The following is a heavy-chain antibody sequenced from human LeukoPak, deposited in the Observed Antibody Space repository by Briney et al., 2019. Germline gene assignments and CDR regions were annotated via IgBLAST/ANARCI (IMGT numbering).Heavy chain of an antibody. J-gene: IGHJ4*02. D-gene: IGHD6-19*01. V-gene: IGHV3-23*01. CDR1: GFTFSSYA. CDR3: ARVMEQWLVGY. Sequence: GGSLRLSCAASGFTFSSYAMSWVRQAPGKGLEWVSAISGSGGSTYYADSVKGRFTISRDNSKNTLYLQMNSLRAEDTAVYYCARVMEQWLVGYWGQGTLVTVSS. CDR2: ISGSGGST.